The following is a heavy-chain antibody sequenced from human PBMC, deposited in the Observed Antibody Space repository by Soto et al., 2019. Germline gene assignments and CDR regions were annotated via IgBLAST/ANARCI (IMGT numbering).Heavy chain of an antibody. V-gene: IGHV1-69*01. CDR2: AISLFGTA. J-gene: IGHJ4*02. Sequence: VQLMQSGAEVKKPGSSVKVSCNASGGTFSSHSINWVRQAPGQGLEWMGGAISLFGTANYAHNFKGRVTITADQSTSTAYMELNSLRSDDTAVYYCAREVGYGDFSAALLDWGQGTLVTVSS. CDR1: GGTFSSHS. D-gene: IGHD4-17*01. CDR3: AREVGYGDFSAALLD.